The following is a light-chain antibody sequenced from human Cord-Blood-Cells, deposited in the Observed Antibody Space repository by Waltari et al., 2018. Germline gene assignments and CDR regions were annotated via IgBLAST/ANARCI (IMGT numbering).Light chain of an antibody. CDR3: SSYTSSSTYV. CDR1: SSAAGGYNY. J-gene: IGLJ1*01. Sequence: QSALTQPASVSGSPGQSITLSCTGTSSAAGGYNYVSWYQQHPGKAPKLMIYEVSNRPSGVSNRFSGSKSGNTASLTISGLQAEDEADYYCSSYTSSSTYVFGTGTKVTVL. CDR2: EVS. V-gene: IGLV2-14*01.